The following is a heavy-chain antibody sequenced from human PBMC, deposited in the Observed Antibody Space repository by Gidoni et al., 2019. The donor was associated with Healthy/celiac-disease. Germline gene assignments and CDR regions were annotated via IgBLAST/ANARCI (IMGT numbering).Heavy chain of an antibody. CDR3: ARHYGDVAPYYYYGMDV. V-gene: IGHV4-59*01. D-gene: IGHD4-17*01. CDR2: IYYSGST. CDR1: GGSISSYY. Sequence: QVQLQESGPGLVTPSETLSLTCTVSGGSISSYYWSWIRQPPGKGLEWIGYIYYSGSTNYNPSLKSRVTISVDTSKNQFSLKLSAVTAADTAVYYCARHYGDVAPYYYYGMDVWGQGTTVTVSS. J-gene: IGHJ6*02.